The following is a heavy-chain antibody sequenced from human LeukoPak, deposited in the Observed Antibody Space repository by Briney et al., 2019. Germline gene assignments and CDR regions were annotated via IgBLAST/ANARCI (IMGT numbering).Heavy chain of an antibody. Sequence: SETLSLTCAVYGGSFSGYYWSWIRQPPGKGLEWIGEINHSGSTNYNPSLKSRVTISVDTSKNQFSLKLSSVTAADTAVYYCARPAFSGSYGAFDYWGQGTLVTVSS. V-gene: IGHV4-34*01. D-gene: IGHD1-26*01. CDR3: ARPAFSGSYGAFDY. CDR1: GGSFSGYY. CDR2: INHSGST. J-gene: IGHJ4*02.